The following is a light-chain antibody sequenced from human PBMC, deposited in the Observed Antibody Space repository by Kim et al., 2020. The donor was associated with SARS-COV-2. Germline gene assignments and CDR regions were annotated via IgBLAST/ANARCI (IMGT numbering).Light chain of an antibody. V-gene: IGLV3-19*01. J-gene: IGLJ1*01. CDR3: NSRDSSGNHLGV. CDR1: SLRSYY. Sequence: SSELTQDPAVSVALGQTVRITCQGDSLRSYYASWYQQKPGQAPVLVIYGKNNRPSGIPDRFSGSSSGNTASLTITGAQAEDGADYYCNSRDSSGNHLGVFGTGTKVTVL. CDR2: GKN.